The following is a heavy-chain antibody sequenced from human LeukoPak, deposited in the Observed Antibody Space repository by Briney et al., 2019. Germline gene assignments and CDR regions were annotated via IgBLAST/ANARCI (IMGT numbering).Heavy chain of an antibody. D-gene: IGHD2-21*02. J-gene: IGHJ4*02. V-gene: IGHV3-23*01. CDR2: ISGSGGST. Sequence: GGSLRLSCAASGFTFSSYAMSWVRQAPGKGLEWVSAISGSGGSTYYADSVKGRFTISRDNSKNTLYLQMNSLRAEDTAVYYCARTPPAAYCGGDCYGYFDYWGQGTLVTVSS. CDR3: ARTPPAAYCGGDCYGYFDY. CDR1: GFTFSSYA.